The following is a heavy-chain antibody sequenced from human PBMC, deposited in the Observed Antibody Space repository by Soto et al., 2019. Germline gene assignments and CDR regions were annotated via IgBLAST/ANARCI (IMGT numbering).Heavy chain of an antibody. J-gene: IGHJ4*02. Sequence: SETLSLTCTVSGGSISSYYWSWIRQPPGKGLEWIGYIYYSGSTNYNPSLKSRVTISVDTSKNQFSLKLSSVTAADTAVYYCARDNGYSYGYTLDHWGQGTLGTVSS. CDR2: IYYSGST. V-gene: IGHV4-59*01. CDR3: ARDNGYSYGYTLDH. CDR1: GGSISSYY. D-gene: IGHD5-18*01.